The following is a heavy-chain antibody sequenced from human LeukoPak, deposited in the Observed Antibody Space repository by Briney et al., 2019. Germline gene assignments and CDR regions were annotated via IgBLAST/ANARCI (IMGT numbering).Heavy chain of an antibody. V-gene: IGHV3-74*01. D-gene: IGHD4-17*01. J-gene: IGHJ4*02. CDR1: GFTFSSYW. CDR3: ARDTDTVTTILDY. Sequence: GGSLRLPCAASGFTFSSYWMHWVRRAPGKGLVWVSRINNDGSSTSYADSVKGRFTISRDNAKNTLYLQMNSLRAEDTAVYYCARDTDTVTTILDYWGQGTLVTVSS. CDR2: INNDGSST.